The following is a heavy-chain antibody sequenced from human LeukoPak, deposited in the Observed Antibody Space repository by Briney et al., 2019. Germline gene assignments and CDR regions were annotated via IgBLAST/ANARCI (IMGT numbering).Heavy chain of an antibody. CDR2: INWNGGST. Sequence: GGFLRLSCAASGFTFDDYGMSWVRQAPGKGLEWVSGINWNGGSTGYADSVKGRFTISRDNAKNSLYLQMNSLRAEDTALYYCARGHYYDSTRSLDYWGQGTLVTVSS. CDR3: ARGHYYDSTRSLDY. J-gene: IGHJ4*02. CDR1: GFTFDDYG. V-gene: IGHV3-20*04. D-gene: IGHD3-22*01.